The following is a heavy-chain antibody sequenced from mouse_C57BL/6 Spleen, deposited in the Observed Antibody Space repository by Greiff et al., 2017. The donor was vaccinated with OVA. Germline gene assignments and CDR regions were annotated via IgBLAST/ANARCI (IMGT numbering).Heavy chain of an antibody. CDR2: IHPSDSDT. D-gene: IGHD1-1*01. Sequence: QVQLQQPGAELVKPGASVKVSCKASGYTFTSYWMHWVKQRPGQGLEWIGRIHPSDSDTNYNQKFKGKATLTVDKSSSTAYMQLSSLTSEDSAVYYCAISAHYYYGSSYHWYIEVWGTGTTVTVSA. J-gene: IGHJ1*03. CDR3: AISAHYYYGSSYHWYIEV. CDR1: GYTFTSYW. V-gene: IGHV1-74*01.